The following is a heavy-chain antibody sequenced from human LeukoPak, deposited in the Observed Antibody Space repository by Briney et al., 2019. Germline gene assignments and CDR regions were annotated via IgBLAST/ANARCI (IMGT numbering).Heavy chain of an antibody. CDR3: ASDIVATTAREYFQH. D-gene: IGHD5-12*01. CDR2: ISAYNGHT. CDR1: GYTFTSYG. Sequence: ASVKVSCKASGYTFTSYGISWVRQAPGQGLEWMGWISAYNGHTNYPQRLQGRVTMTTDTSTTTSYMELRSLRSDDTAVYYCASDIVATTAREYFQHWGQGTLVTVSS. J-gene: IGHJ1*01. V-gene: IGHV1-18*01.